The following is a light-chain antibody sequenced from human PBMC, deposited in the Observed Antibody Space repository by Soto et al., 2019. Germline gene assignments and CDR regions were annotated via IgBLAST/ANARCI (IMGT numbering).Light chain of an antibody. J-gene: IGLJ2*01. V-gene: IGLV2-23*02. CDR2: DVS. CDR3: CSYAGSSTVV. CDR1: SSDVGGHNA. Sequence: QSALTQPASVSGSPGQSITISCTGTSSDVGGHNAVSWYQQHPGKAPKFMIYDVSKRPSGVSSRFSGSKSGNTASLTISGLQAEDEAYYYCCSYAGSSTVVFGGGTKVTVL.